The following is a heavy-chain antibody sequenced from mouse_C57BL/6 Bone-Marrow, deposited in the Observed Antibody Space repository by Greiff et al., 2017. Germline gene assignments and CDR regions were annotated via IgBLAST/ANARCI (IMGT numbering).Heavy chain of an antibody. J-gene: IGHJ1*03. D-gene: IGHD1-1*01. V-gene: IGHV1-64*01. CDR3: ARDMGCYGSSYGYFDV. CDR1: GYTFTSYW. CDR2: IHPNSGST. Sequence: QVQLKQPGAELVKPGASVKLSCKASGYTFTSYWMHWVKQRPGQGLEWIGMIHPNSGSTNYNEKFKSKATLTVDKSSSTAYMQLSSMTSEDSAVCYCARDMGCYGSSYGYFDVWGTGTTVTVSS.